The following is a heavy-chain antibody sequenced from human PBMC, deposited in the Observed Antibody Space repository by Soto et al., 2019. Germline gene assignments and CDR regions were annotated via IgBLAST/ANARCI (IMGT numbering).Heavy chain of an antibody. CDR3: AKVPCSSTSCYYSEYFQH. Sequence: GGSLRLSCAASGFTFSSYAMSWVRQAPGKGLEWVSAISGSGGSTYYADSVKGRFTISRDNSKNTLYLQMNSLRAEDTAVYYCAKVPCSSTSCYYSEYFQHWGQGTLVTVSS. D-gene: IGHD2-2*01. CDR1: GFTFSSYA. V-gene: IGHV3-23*01. CDR2: ISGSGGST. J-gene: IGHJ1*01.